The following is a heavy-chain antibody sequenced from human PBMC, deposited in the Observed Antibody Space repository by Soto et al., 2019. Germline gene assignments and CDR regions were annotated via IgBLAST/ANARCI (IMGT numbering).Heavy chain of an antibody. Sequence: QVQLQRWGAGLLKPSETLSLTRAVYGGSFSGYYWSWIRQPPGKGLEWIGEINHSGSTNYNPSLKSRVTISVDTSKNQFSLKVSSVTAADTAVYYCTRGRWELRFDYWGQGTPVTVSS. CDR2: INHSGST. J-gene: IGHJ4*02. CDR3: TRGRWELRFDY. CDR1: GGSFSGYY. V-gene: IGHV4-34*01. D-gene: IGHD1-26*01.